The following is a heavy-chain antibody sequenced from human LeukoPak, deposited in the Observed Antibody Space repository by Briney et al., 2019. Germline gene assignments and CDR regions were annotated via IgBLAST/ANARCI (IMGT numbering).Heavy chain of an antibody. D-gene: IGHD3-16*02. CDR1: GFTFDDYG. Sequence: GGSLRLSCAASGFTFDDYGMSWFPQPPGKGLDWVSGINWIGGSPGYADSVKGRFTISRDNAKNSLYLQMNSLRVEDTALYYCAREMVGGDYVWGSYRREDYFDYWGQGTLVTVSS. J-gene: IGHJ4*02. CDR3: AREMVGGDYVWGSYRREDYFDY. V-gene: IGHV3-20*04. CDR2: INWIGGSP.